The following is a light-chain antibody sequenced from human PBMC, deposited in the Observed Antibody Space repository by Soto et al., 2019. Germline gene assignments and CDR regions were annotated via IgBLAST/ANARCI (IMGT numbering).Light chain of an antibody. Sequence: NFMLTQPHSVSESPGKTVTISCTRSSGSIASNYVQWYQQRPGSAPTTVIYEDNQRPSGVPDRFSGSIDSSSNSASLTISGLKTEDEAAYYCQSYYSSNTNVVFGGGTKLTVL. J-gene: IGLJ2*01. CDR2: EDN. CDR3: QSYYSSNTNVV. V-gene: IGLV6-57*04. CDR1: SGSIASNY.